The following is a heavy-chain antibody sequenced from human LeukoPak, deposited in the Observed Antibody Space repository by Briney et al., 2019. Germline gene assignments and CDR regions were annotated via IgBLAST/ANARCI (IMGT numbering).Heavy chain of an antibody. D-gene: IGHD3-10*01. V-gene: IGHV3-21*01. J-gene: IGHJ4*02. CDR2: ISSSSSYI. CDR1: GFTFSSYS. Sequence: PGGSLRLSCAASGFTFSSYSMNWVRQAPGKGLEWVSSISSSSSYIYYADSVKGRFTISRDNAKNSLYLQMNSLRAEDTAVYYCARDPGDYYGSGSDWGQGTLVTVSS. CDR3: ARDPGDYYGSGSD.